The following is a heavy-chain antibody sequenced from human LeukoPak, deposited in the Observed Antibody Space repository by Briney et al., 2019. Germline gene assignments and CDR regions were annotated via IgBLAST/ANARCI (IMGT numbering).Heavy chain of an antibody. Sequence: GASLKLSCEASGFTFNSNAISWVRQAPGQGLEWVSSIGGSGDKTFYADSVKGRFTISRDNSKNMLHLQMSSLTGEDTALYYCVRRGDASSGWGDHDYWGQGALVTVSS. V-gene: IGHV3-23*01. CDR3: VRRGDASSGWGDHDY. CDR1: GFTFNSNA. D-gene: IGHD6-19*01. J-gene: IGHJ4*02. CDR2: IGGSGDKT.